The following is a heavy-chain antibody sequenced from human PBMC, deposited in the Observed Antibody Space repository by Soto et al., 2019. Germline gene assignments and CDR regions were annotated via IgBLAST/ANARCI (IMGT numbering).Heavy chain of an antibody. V-gene: IGHV3-21*01. CDR3: TSGESTFGDYASRFDH. CDR2: ISSGSTHT. J-gene: IGHJ4*02. D-gene: IGHD4-17*01. CDR1: GLTFRAYS. Sequence: EVQLVESGGGLVKPGGSLRLSCAASGLTFRAYSLHWVRQTPGKGLEWVSSISSGSTHTYCADSAKGRFTISRDNAEMSLLLHMNSLRHEDTAVYYCTSGESTFGDYASRFDHWGQGTLVTVSS.